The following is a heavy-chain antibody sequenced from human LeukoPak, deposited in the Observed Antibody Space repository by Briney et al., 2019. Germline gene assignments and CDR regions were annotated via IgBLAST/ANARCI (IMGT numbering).Heavy chain of an antibody. D-gene: IGHD4-17*01. CDR1: GYTVTSYY. CDR2: INPSGGST. J-gene: IGHJ4*02. V-gene: IGHV1-46*01. Sequence: ASVKVSCKASGYTVTSYYMHWVGQAPGQRVEWLGIINPSGGSTRYAQKFQGRVTMTRDTSTSTVYMELSSLRSEDTAVYYCARSNDYGDYPFDYWGQGTLVTVSS. CDR3: ARSNDYGDYPFDY.